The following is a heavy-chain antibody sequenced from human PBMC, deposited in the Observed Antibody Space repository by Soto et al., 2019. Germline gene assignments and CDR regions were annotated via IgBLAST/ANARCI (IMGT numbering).Heavy chain of an antibody. CDR3: ARKILYLGYSYGYRFDY. Sequence: SETLSLTCAVYGGSFSGYYWSWIRQPPGKGLEWIGEINHSGSTNYNPSLKSRVTISVDTSKNQFSLKLSSVTAADTAVYYCARKILYLGYSYGYRFDYWGQGTLVTVSS. V-gene: IGHV4-34*01. CDR2: INHSGST. J-gene: IGHJ4*02. CDR1: GGSFSGYY. D-gene: IGHD5-18*01.